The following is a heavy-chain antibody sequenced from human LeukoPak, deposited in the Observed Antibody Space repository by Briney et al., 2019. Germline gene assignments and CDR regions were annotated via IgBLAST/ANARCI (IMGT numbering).Heavy chain of an antibody. CDR2: IYWNDDK. J-gene: IGHJ3*02. CDR1: GFSLPTSGVG. V-gene: IGHV2-5*01. Sequence: SGPTLVKPTQTLTLTCTFSGFSLPTSGVGVGWIRQPPGKALEWLALIYWNDDKRYSPSLKSRLTIIKDTSKNQVVLTITNMDPVDTATYYCAHTAGDYAFDIWGQGTMVTVSS. D-gene: IGHD5-24*01. CDR3: AHTAGDYAFDI.